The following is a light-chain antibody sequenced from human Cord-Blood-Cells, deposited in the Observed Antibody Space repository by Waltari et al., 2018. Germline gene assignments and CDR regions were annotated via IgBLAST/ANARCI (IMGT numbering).Light chain of an antibody. CDR2: GAS. V-gene: IGKV3-15*01. J-gene: IGKJ2*03. CDR1: QSVSST. CDR3: QQYNNWYS. Sequence: EIVMTQSPATLSVSPVERATLSCRARQSVSSTLAWYQQKPGQAPRLLIYGASTRATGIPARFSGSGSGTEFTLTISSLQSEDFAVYYCQQYNNWYSFGQGTKLEIK.